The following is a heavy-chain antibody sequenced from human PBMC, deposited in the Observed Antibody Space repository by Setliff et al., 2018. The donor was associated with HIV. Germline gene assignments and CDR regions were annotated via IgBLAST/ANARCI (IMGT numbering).Heavy chain of an antibody. D-gene: IGHD6-19*01. Sequence: ASVKVSCKTSGYTFTNYYVHWVRQAPGQGLEWMGVITPNGGSANYAQKFQGRVTMTSDTSTSTVYMELCNLRSDDTAVYFCTRSSSDWIQVRFDPWGQGTLVTVSS. CDR1: GYTFTNYY. CDR3: TRSSSDWIQVRFDP. J-gene: IGHJ5*02. CDR2: ITPNGGSA. V-gene: IGHV1-46*01.